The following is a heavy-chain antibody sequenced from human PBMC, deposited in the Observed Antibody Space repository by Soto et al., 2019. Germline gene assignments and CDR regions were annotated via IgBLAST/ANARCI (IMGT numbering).Heavy chain of an antibody. CDR2: IGGSGGGT. CDR3: AKDAPGSGWLSDY. D-gene: IGHD3-22*01. J-gene: IGHJ4*02. V-gene: IGHV3-23*01. Sequence: GGSLRLSCAPSGFTFSIYAMSWVRQAPGKGLEWVSTIGGSGGGTSYADFVRGRFTISRDNSRNTLYLQMNSLRAEDTAVYYCAKDAPGSGWLSDYWGQGTLVTVSS. CDR1: GFTFSIYA.